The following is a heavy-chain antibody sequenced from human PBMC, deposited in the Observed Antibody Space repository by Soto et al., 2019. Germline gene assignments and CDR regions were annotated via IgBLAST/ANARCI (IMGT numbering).Heavy chain of an antibody. Sequence: EVQLLESGGTLVQPGGSLRLSCAASGFTFSTDALNWVRQAPGKGLEWVSGISGSGDRTYYADSVKGRFTISRDNSKNTLYLQRKSLRAEDSAVYYCAKSPRRGYEPPWDYWGQGTLVTVSS. CDR3: AKSPRRGYEPPWDY. V-gene: IGHV3-23*01. CDR2: ISGSGDRT. CDR1: GFTFSTDA. D-gene: IGHD5-12*01. J-gene: IGHJ4*02.